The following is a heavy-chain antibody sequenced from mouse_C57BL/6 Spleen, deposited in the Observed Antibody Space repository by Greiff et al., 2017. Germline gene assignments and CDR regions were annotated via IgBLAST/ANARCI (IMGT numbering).Heavy chain of an antibody. Sequence: VQLQQPGAELVKPGASVKLSCKASGYTFTSYWMHWVKQRPGQGLEWIGMIHPNSGSTNYNEKFKSRATLTVDKSSSTAYMQLSSLTSEDSAVYYCARRGTGTRGYYFDYWGQGTTLTVSS. CDR1: GYTFTSYW. D-gene: IGHD4-1*01. CDR3: ARRGTGTRGYYFDY. V-gene: IGHV1-64*01. J-gene: IGHJ2*01. CDR2: IHPNSGST.